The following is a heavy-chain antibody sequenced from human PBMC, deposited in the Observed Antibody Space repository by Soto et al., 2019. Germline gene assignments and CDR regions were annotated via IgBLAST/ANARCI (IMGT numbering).Heavy chain of an antibody. CDR1: GGTFSSYA. V-gene: IGHV1-69*01. Sequence: VSCKASGGTFSSYAISWVRQAPGQGLEWMGGIIPIFGTANYAQKFQGRVTITADESTSTAYMELSSLRSEDTAVYYCAGYCSGGSCYPSGMDVWGQGTTVTVSS. J-gene: IGHJ6*02. CDR3: AGYCSGGSCYPSGMDV. CDR2: IIPIFGTA. D-gene: IGHD2-15*01.